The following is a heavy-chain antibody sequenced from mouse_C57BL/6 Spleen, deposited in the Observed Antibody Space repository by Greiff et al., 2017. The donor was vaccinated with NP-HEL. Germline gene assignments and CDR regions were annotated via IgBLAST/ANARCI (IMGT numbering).Heavy chain of an antibody. Sequence: EVQLVESGGGLVKPGGSLKLSCAASGFTFSSYAMSWVRQTPEKRLEWVATISDGGSYTYYPDNVKGRFTISRDNAKNNLYLQISHLKSEDTAMYDGARDHYGSSRDYYAMDYWGQGTSVTVSS. CDR3: ARDHYGSSRDYYAMDY. V-gene: IGHV5-4*01. J-gene: IGHJ4*01. D-gene: IGHD1-1*01. CDR1: GFTFSSYA. CDR2: ISDGGSYT.